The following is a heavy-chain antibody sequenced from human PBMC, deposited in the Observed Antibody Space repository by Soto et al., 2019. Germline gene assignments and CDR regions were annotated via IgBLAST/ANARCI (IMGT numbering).Heavy chain of an antibody. CDR3: ARDDEYCSSPSCYSDGMDV. D-gene: IGHD2-2*01. Sequence: EVQLEESGGGLVKPGGSLRLSCAASGFTFRTYSMNWVRQAPGKGLEWVSSISRDSAYIYYADSLKGRFTISRDNAKHSLYLQMNSLRAEDTAVYYCARDDEYCSSPSCYSDGMDVWGQGTTVTVSS. J-gene: IGHJ6*02. V-gene: IGHV3-21*01. CDR2: ISRDSAYI. CDR1: GFTFRTYS.